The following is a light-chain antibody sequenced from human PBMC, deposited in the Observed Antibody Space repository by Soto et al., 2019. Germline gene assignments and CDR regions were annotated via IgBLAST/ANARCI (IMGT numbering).Light chain of an antibody. V-gene: IGKV3-11*01. J-gene: IGKJ1*01. Sequence: EIVLTQSPGTLSLSLGERATLSCRASQSVRSDLAWYQQKPGQAPRLLIYAASDRATGIPGRFSGSGSGTDFTLIISSLEPEDFAFYYCQQGNTWPWTFGQGTKVDIK. CDR3: QQGNTWPWT. CDR2: AAS. CDR1: QSVRSD.